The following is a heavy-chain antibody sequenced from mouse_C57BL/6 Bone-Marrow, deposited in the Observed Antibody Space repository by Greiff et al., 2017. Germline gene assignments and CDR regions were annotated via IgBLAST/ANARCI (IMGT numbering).Heavy chain of an antibody. CDR2: IDPNSGGT. J-gene: IGHJ3*01. CDR1: GYTFTSYW. CDR3: ARDYGSRTGFAY. D-gene: IGHD1-1*01. V-gene: IGHV1-72*01. Sequence: VQLQQPGAELVKPGASVKLSCKASGYTFTSYWMHWVKQRPGRGLEWIGRIDPNSGGTKYNEKFKSKATLTVDKPSSTAYMQLSSLPSEDSAVYYCARDYGSRTGFAYWGQGTLVTVSA.